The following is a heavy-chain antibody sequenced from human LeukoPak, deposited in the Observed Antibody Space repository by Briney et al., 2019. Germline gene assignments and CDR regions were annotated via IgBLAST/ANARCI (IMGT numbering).Heavy chain of an antibody. CDR1: GFIFTNYW. CDR2: IKKDGSEK. D-gene: IGHD2-15*01. J-gene: IGHJ3*02. CDR3: ARGDSFSPPDDAFDI. V-gene: IGHV3-7*05. Sequence: AGSLRLSCAAAGFIFTNYWMDWVRQAPGKGREWVGSIKKDGSEKYYLDSVKGRFTISRDNGKNSMYLQVNSLRTEDTAMYYCARGDSFSPPDDAFDIWGQGTMVTVSS.